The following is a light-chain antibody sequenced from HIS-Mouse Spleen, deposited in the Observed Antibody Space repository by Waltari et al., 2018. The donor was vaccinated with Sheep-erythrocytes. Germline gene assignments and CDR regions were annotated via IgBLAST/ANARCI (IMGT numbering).Light chain of an antibody. J-gene: IGLJ3*02. CDR3: SSYAGSNNWV. Sequence: QSALTQPASVSGSPGQSVTISCTGTSSDVGGYNDVSWYQQHPGKAPKLMIYEVSKRPSGVPDRFSGSKSGNTASLTVSGLQAEDEADYYCSSYAGSNNWVFGGGTKVTVL. CDR1: SSDVGGYND. CDR2: EVS. V-gene: IGLV2-8*01.